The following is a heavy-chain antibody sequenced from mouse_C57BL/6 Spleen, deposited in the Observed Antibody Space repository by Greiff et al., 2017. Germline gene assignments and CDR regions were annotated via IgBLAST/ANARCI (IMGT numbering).Heavy chain of an antibody. Sequence: QVQLQQSGAELVKPGASVKLSCKASGYTFTSYWMHWVKQRPGQGLEWIGMIHPNSGSTNYNEKFKSKATLTVDKSSSTANMQLSSLTSEDSAVYYCARSGDYDRDWYFDVWGTGTPVTVSS. D-gene: IGHD2-4*01. V-gene: IGHV1-64*01. CDR2: IHPNSGST. CDR1: GYTFTSYW. CDR3: ARSGDYDRDWYFDV. J-gene: IGHJ1*03.